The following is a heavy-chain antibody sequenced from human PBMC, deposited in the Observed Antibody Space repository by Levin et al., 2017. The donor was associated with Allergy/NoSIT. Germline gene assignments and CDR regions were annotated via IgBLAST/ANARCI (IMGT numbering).Heavy chain of an antibody. CDR2: ISYDGSNK. D-gene: IGHD6-19*01. V-gene: IGHV3-30-3*01. J-gene: IGHJ3*02. CDR1: GFTFSSYA. CDR3: AREIRSGLDAFDI. Sequence: GESLKISCAASGFTFSSYAMHWVRQAPGKGLEWVAVISYDGSNKYYADSVKGRFTISRDNSKNTLYLQMNSLRAEDTAVYYCAREIRSGLDAFDIWGQGTMVTVSS.